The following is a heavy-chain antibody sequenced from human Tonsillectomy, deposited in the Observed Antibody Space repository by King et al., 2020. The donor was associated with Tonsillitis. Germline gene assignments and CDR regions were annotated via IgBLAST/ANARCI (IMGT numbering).Heavy chain of an antibody. CDR1: GLTFSSHA. J-gene: IGHJ4*02. D-gene: IGHD6-6*01. Sequence: VQLVESGGGVVQPGGSLRLSCAASGLTFSSHAMNWVRQAPGKGLEWGSAIIGSGEWTYYADSVKGRFTISRDNSKSTLYLQMSSLRAEDTAVYYCAKDRYSTSSAGALDYWGQGTLVTVSS. V-gene: IGHV3-23*04. CDR2: IIGSGEWT. CDR3: AKDRYSTSSAGALDY.